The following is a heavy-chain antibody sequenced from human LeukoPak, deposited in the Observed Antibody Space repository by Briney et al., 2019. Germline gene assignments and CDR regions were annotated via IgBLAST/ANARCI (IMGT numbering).Heavy chain of an antibody. V-gene: IGHV4-31*03. CDR1: GGSISSGGYY. J-gene: IGHJ4*02. Sequence: SQTLSLTCTVSGGSISSGGYYWSWIRQHPGKGLGWIGYIYYSGSTYYNPSLKSRVTISVDTSKNQFSLKLSSVTAADTAVYYCARGDGYNGDFDYWGQGTLVTVSS. CDR2: IYYSGST. CDR3: ARGDGYNGDFDY. D-gene: IGHD5-24*01.